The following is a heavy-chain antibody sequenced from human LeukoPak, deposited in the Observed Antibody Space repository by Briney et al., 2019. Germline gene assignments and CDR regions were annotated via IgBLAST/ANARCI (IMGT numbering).Heavy chain of an antibody. V-gene: IGHV3-9*01. J-gene: IGHJ4*02. CDR3: AKGRDGGYGTFDY. CDR2: ISWNSGSI. Sequence: SGGSLRLSCAASGFTFDDYAMHWVRQAPGKGLEWVSGISWNSGSIGYADSVKGRFTISRDNAKNSLYLQMNSLRADDTAVYYCAKGRDGGYGTFDYWGQGTLVTVSS. CDR1: GFTFDDYA. D-gene: IGHD5-12*01.